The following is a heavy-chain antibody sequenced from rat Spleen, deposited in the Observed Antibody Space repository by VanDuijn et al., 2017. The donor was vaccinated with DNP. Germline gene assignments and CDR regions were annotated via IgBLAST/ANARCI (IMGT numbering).Heavy chain of an antibody. J-gene: IGHJ2*01. V-gene: IGHV2S18*01. CDR1: GLSLDRYS. Sequence: QVHLKESGPGLVQPSGTLSLTCTVSGLSLDRYSIHWVRQQSGKGLEWMGIIWNGGNAEYNSAFKSRLSIRRDTSKSQVFLKMNSLQTADTATYYCAAYGGYFEYWGQGVMVTVSS. D-gene: IGHD1-11*01. CDR3: AAYGGYFEY. CDR2: IWNGGNA.